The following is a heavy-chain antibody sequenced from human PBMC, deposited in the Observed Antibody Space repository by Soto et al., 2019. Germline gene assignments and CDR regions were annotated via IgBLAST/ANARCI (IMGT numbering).Heavy chain of an antibody. Sequence: SVKVSCKASGGPFSSDAISLVRQAPGQGLEWMGGIIPIFGTANYAQKFQGRVTITADESTSTAYMELSSLRSEDTAVYYCARDSITMVRGDLLNWFDPWGQGTLVTVSS. J-gene: IGHJ5*02. CDR1: GGPFSSDA. V-gene: IGHV1-69*13. D-gene: IGHD3-10*01. CDR3: ARDSITMVRGDLLNWFDP. CDR2: IIPIFGTA.